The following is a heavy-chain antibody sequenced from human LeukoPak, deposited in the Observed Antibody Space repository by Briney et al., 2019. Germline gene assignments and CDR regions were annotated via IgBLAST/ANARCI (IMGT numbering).Heavy chain of an antibody. Sequence: ASVKVSCKASGYTFTGYYVHWVRQAPGQGLEWMGWINPNSGGTNYAQKFQGRVTMTRDTSISTAYMELSRLRSDDTAVYYCARGGIAVAGDGPAYWGQGTLVTVSS. D-gene: IGHD6-19*01. J-gene: IGHJ4*02. CDR2: INPNSGGT. V-gene: IGHV1-2*02. CDR3: ARGGIAVAGDGPAY. CDR1: GYTFTGYY.